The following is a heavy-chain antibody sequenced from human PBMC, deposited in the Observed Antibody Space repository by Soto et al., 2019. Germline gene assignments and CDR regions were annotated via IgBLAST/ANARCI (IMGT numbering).Heavy chain of an antibody. CDR3: ARRGFTMAKYY. V-gene: IGHV4-61*01. CDR2: IYYSGST. J-gene: IGHJ4*02. D-gene: IGHD3-10*01. CDR1: GGSVSSGSYY. Sequence: ETLSLTCTVSGGSVSSGSYYWSWIRQPPGKGLEWIGYIYYSGSTNYNPSLKSRVTISVDTSKNQFSLKLSSVTAADTAVYYCARRGFTMAKYYWGQGTLVTVSS.